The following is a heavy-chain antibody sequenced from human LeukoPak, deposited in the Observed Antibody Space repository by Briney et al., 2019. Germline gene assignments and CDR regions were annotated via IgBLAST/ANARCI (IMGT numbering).Heavy chain of an antibody. CDR1: GGSISSGGYS. J-gene: IGHJ3*02. V-gene: IGHV4-30-2*01. Sequence: SQTLSLTCAVSGGSISSGGYSWSWIRQPPGKGLEWIGYIYHSGSTYYNPSLKSRVTISVDRSKNQFSLKLSSVTAADTAVYYCARGTIFGVVYAFDIWGQGTMVTVSS. CDR3: ARGTIFGVVYAFDI. D-gene: IGHD3-3*01. CDR2: IYHSGST.